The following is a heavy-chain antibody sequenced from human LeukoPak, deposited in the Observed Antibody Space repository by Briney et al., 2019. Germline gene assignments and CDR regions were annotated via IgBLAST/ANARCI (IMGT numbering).Heavy chain of an antibody. D-gene: IGHD3-10*01. CDR1: GFTFSDHY. Sequence: GGSLRLSCAASGFTFSDHYMDWIRQVPGKGLEWVGRAKNKVDSYTIQYAASVRGRFSISRDDSKNSLYLQMNSLKTEDTAVYYCTRGHYYGSGTYCDEDTFDIWGRGTMVTVSS. CDR2: AKNKVDSYTI. V-gene: IGHV3-72*01. CDR3: TRGHYYGSGTYCDEDTFDI. J-gene: IGHJ3*02.